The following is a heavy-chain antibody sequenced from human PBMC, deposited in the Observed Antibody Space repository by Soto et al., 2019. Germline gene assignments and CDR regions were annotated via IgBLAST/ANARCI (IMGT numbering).Heavy chain of an antibody. Sequence: EVQLVESGGGLVQPGGSLRLSCAASGFTFSSYWMHWVRQAPGKGLVWVSRINSDGSSTSYADSVKGRFTNSRDNAKNTLDLQMNSLRAEDTALYYCVRTSMVVAAATREDYWGQGTLVTVSS. CDR2: INSDGSST. CDR3: VRTSMVVAAATREDY. D-gene: IGHD2-15*01. J-gene: IGHJ4*02. V-gene: IGHV3-74*01. CDR1: GFTFSSYW.